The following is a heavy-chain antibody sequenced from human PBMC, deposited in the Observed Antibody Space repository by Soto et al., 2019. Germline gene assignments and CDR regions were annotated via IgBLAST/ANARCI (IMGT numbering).Heavy chain of an antibody. D-gene: IGHD6-6*01. CDR1: GGSFSGYY. J-gene: IGHJ6*02. Sequence: SATQSHTCAVYGGSFSGYYWNWIRQPPGKGLEWIGEINHRRSSNYNPSLKSRVTIAVDTSKNHFSLKLSSVTAADTAVYYCAGSIAARRPYFYYYHGMDVWGQGTTVTVSS. V-gene: IGHV4-34*01. CDR3: AGSIAARRPYFYYYHGMDV. CDR2: INHRRSS.